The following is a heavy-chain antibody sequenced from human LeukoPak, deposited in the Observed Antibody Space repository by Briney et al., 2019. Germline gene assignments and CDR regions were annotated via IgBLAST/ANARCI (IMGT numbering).Heavy chain of an antibody. Sequence: PGGSLRLSCAASGFTFDDYTMHWVRHAPGKGLEWVSLISWDGGSTYYADSVKGRFTISRDNSKNSLYLQMNSLRTEDTALYYCAKDISGTPGLYYYYGMDVWGQGTTVTVSS. CDR1: GFTFDDYT. CDR2: ISWDGGST. V-gene: IGHV3-43*01. J-gene: IGHJ6*02. CDR3: AKDISGTPGLYYYYGMDV.